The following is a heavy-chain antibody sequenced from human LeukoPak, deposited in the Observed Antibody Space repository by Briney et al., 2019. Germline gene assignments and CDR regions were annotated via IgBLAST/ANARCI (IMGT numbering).Heavy chain of an antibody. CDR1: GFIFSNYD. D-gene: IGHD5-12*01. J-gene: IGHJ6*02. CDR3: ARVFQVSGYDPYYYGMDV. CDR2: ISATGGNT. Sequence: GGSLRLSCAASGFIFSNYDMSWVRQAPGQGLEWVSAISATGGNTNYADSVKGRFTISRDNSKNTLHLQMNSLRAEDTALYYCARVFQVSGYDPYYYGMDVWGQGTTVTVSS. V-gene: IGHV3-23*01.